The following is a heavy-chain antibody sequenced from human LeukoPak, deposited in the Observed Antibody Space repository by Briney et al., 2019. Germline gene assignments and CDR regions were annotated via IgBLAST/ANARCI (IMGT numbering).Heavy chain of an antibody. CDR1: GFTFSDYY. J-gene: IGHJ5*02. Sequence: GGSLRLSCAASGFTFSDYYMSWIRQAPGKGLEWVSYISSSGSTIYYADSVKGRFTISRDNAKNSLYLQMNSLRAEDTAVYYCARDHRRGYRGYDNYNWFDAWGQGTLVTVSS. D-gene: IGHD5-12*01. CDR2: ISSSGSTI. V-gene: IGHV3-11*01. CDR3: ARDHRRGYRGYDNYNWFDA.